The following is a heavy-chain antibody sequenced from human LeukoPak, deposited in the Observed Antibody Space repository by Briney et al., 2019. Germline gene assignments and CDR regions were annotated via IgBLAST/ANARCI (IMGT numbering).Heavy chain of an antibody. D-gene: IGHD3/OR15-3a*01. V-gene: IGHV3-53*01. CDR3: ARDAPGTGGYYFDY. CDR1: GFTVSTNY. Sequence: GGSLRLSCAASGFTVSTNYMSWVRQAPGKGLEWVSIIYSGGSTSYAESVKGRLTISRDNAKNSVYLQMNSLRAEDTAVYYCARDAPGTGGYYFDYWGQGTLVTVSS. CDR2: IYSGGST. J-gene: IGHJ4*02.